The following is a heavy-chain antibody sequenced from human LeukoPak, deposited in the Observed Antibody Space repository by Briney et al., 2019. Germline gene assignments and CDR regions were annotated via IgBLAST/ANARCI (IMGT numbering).Heavy chain of an antibody. J-gene: IGHJ6*03. CDR3: ARGRFDSHYQYHYHMDV. CDR2: INSDGSST. V-gene: IGHV3-74*01. D-gene: IGHD3-22*01. CDR1: GFTFSSYG. Sequence: PGGSLRLSCAASGFTFSSYGMSWVRQAPGKGLVWVSRINSDGSSTTYADSVKGLFTISRDNAKNTLYLQMNSLRAEDTAVYYCARGRFDSHYQYHYHMDVWGKGTTVTVSS.